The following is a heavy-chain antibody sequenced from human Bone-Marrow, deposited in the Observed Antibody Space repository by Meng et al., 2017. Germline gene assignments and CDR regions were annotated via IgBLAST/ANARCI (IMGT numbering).Heavy chain of an antibody. J-gene: IGHJ6*02. V-gene: IGHV3-23*01. CDR1: GFTFNSYG. D-gene: IGHD3-22*01. CDR3: ARLPGGNYYDSSGYYYYYYYGMDV. Sequence: GESLKISCAASGFTFNSYGMSWVRQSPGKGLEWVSFISDTAAEKYYADSVKGRFTISRDNSKNTVYLQISSLRAEDTAVYYCARLPGGNYYDSSGYYYYYYYGMDVWGQGTTVTVSS. CDR2: ISDTAAEK.